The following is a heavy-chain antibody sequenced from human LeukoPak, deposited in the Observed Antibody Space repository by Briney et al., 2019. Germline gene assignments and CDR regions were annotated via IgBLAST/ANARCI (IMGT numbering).Heavy chain of an antibody. V-gene: IGHV4-34*01. CDR1: GDPINSGGYY. CDR3: ARGLGSMIYGSGSYGGFDY. J-gene: IGHJ4*02. D-gene: IGHD3-10*01. CDR2: INHSGST. Sequence: PSETLSLTCTVSGDPINSGGYYWSWIRQPPGKGLEWSGEINHSGSTNYNPSLKSRVTISVDTSKNQFSLKLSSVTAADTAVYYCARGLGSMIYGSGSYGGFDYWGQGTLVTVSS.